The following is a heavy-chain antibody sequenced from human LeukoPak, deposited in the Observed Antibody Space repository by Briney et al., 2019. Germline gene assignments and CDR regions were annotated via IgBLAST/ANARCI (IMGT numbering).Heavy chain of an antibody. CDR1: GFALSSHW. V-gene: IGHV3-7*03. J-gene: IGHJ6*02. CDR3: ARNNGMDV. CDR2: VNRDGSET. Sequence: NPGGSLRLSCAASGFALSSHWMTRVRQVPGRGPEWVANVNRDGSETYYLDSVKGRFTISKDNAKNSLYLQMNSLRAEDTALYHCARNNGMDVWGQGTTVIVSS.